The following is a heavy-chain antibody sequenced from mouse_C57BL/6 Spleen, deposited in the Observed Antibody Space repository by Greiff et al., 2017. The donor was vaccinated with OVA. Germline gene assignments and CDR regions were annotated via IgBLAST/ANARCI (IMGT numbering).Heavy chain of an antibody. J-gene: IGHJ1*03. CDR3: AIADYYGSSYEYFDV. D-gene: IGHD1-1*01. CDR1: GYTFTSYW. V-gene: IGHV1-74*01. Sequence: QVQLQQPGAELVKPGASVKVSCKASGYTFTSYWMHWVKQRPGQGLEWIGRIHPSDSDTNYNQKFKGKATLTVDKSSSTAYMQLSSLTSEDSAVYYCAIADYYGSSYEYFDVWGTGTTVTVSS. CDR2: IHPSDSDT.